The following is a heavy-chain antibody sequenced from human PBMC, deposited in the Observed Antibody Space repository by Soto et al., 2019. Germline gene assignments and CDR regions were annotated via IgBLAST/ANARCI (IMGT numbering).Heavy chain of an antibody. CDR3: ARDVRYYGSGTQGFDY. Sequence: QVQLVQSGAEVKRPGASVKVSCKASGYIFTSYGISWVRQAPGQGPKWLGWISGHNGNTNYAQKLQGRVTMTTDTYTSTAYMELRSLRSDDTAVYFCARDVRYYGSGTQGFDYWGQGTLVTVSS. CDR2: ISGHNGNT. J-gene: IGHJ4*02. CDR1: GYIFTSYG. V-gene: IGHV1-18*01. D-gene: IGHD3-10*01.